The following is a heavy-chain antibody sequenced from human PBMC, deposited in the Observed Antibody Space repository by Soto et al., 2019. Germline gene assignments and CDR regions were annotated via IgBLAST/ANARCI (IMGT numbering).Heavy chain of an antibody. J-gene: IGHJ4*02. D-gene: IGHD6-19*01. CDR2: ISGSGGST. CDR1: GFTFSSYA. CDR3: ASRRSDSSGWYFDY. V-gene: IGHV3-23*01. Sequence: GGSLRLSCAASGFTFSSYAMSWVRQAPGKGLEWVSAISGSGGSTYYADSVKGRFTISRDNSKNTLYLQMNSLRAEDTAVYYCASRRSDSSGWYFDYWGQGALVTVSS.